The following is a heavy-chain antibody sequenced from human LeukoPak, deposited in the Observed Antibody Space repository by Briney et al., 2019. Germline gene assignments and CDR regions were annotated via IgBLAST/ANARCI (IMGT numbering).Heavy chain of an antibody. CDR2: ISVSGTNK. J-gene: IGHJ1*01. D-gene: IGHD3-22*01. Sequence: GGSLRLSCAASGFTFSSFDMTWVRQAPGKGLEWVSTISVSGTNKYYADSVKGRFTISRENSKNTLYLQMNSLRADDTAVYYCATITSMRVVLISWGQGTLVTVSS. V-gene: IGHV3-23*01. CDR3: ATITSMRVVLIS. CDR1: GFTFSSFD.